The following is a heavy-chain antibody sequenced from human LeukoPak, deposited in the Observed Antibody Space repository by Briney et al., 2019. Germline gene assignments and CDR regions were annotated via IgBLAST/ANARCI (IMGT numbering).Heavy chain of an antibody. CDR1: GGSISSGGYY. J-gene: IGHJ4*02. CDR2: IYYVGST. Sequence: KPSETLSLTCTVSGGSISSGGYYWGWIRQPPGKGLEWIGNIYYVGSTYYNPSLNSRVTISVDTSKNQFSLKLSFVTAADTAVYYCSLRINWNDESPDYWGQGTLVTVSS. V-gene: IGHV4-39*07. CDR3: SLRINWNDESPDY. D-gene: IGHD1-1*01.